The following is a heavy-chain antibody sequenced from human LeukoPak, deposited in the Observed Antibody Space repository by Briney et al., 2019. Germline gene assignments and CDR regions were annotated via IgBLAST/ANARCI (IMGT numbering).Heavy chain of an antibody. CDR1: GFTFSSYA. J-gene: IGHJ6*02. CDR2: ISGSGGST. CDR3: AKGYPVLEWATYYYYGMDV. V-gene: IGHV3-23*01. D-gene: IGHD3-3*01. Sequence: PGGSLRLSCAASGFTFSSYAMSWVRQAPGKGLEWVSAISGSGGSTYYADSVKGRFTISRDNSKNTLYLQMNSLRAEDTAVYYCAKGYPVLEWATYYYYGMDVWGQGTTVTVSS.